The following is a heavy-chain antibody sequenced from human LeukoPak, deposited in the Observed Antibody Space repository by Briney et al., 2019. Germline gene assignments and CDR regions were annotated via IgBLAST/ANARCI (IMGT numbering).Heavy chain of an antibody. CDR3: ASDPNSGNFDY. V-gene: IGHV4-34*01. J-gene: IGHJ4*02. CDR1: GGSFIGYY. CDR2: INHSGST. Sequence: PSETLSLTCAVYGGSFIGYYWSWIRQPPGKGLEWIGEINHSGSTNYNPSLKSRVTISVDTSKNQFSLKLSSVTAADTAVYYCASDPNSGNFDYWGQGTLVTVSS. D-gene: IGHD1-26*01.